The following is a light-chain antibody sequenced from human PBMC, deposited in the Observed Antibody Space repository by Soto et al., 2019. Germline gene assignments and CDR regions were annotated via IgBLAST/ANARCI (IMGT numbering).Light chain of an antibody. J-gene: IGKJ1*01. Sequence: DIQMTQSPSTLSAFVGDRVTITCRASQSISSWLAWYQQKPGKAPNLLIYKASSLESGVPSRFSGSGSWTEFTLTISSLQPDDVATYYCQEYSSYSSWTFGQGTKV. V-gene: IGKV1-5*03. CDR1: QSISSW. CDR3: QEYSSYSSWT. CDR2: KAS.